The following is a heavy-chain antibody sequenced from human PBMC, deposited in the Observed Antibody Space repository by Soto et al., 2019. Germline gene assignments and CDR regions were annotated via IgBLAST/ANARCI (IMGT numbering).Heavy chain of an antibody. CDR1: GFIVSDTY. D-gene: IGHD2-15*01. CDR3: AREPRYCRGGSCSITGDAYDI. V-gene: IGHV3-66*01. J-gene: IGHJ3*02. Sequence: GGSLRLSCTASGFIVSDTYVNWVRQAPGKGLEWVSVISNRGDTHYADSVRGRFSLSRDISDNTLHLQMNNLRVEDTAVYYCAREPRYCRGGSCSITGDAYDIWGQGTMVTVTS. CDR2: ISNRGDT.